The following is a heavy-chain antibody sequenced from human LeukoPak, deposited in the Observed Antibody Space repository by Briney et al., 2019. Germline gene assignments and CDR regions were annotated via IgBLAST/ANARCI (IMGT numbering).Heavy chain of an antibody. CDR2: ITGSSTWT. CDR3: ARELVSLGTGYFDL. D-gene: IGHD7-27*01. Sequence: GGSLRLSCEASGFTFRTYGMTWVRRAPGKGLEWVSGITGSSTWTYYADSVKGRFTISRDNSKNTLHLQMNNLRAEDTAIYYCARELVSLGTGYFDLWGRGTLVTVSS. CDR1: GFTFRTYG. J-gene: IGHJ2*01. V-gene: IGHV3-23*01.